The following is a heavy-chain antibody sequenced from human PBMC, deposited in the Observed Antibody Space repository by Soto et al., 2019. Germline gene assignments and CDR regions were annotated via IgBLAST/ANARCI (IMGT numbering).Heavy chain of an antibody. V-gene: IGHV4-30-2*01. J-gene: IGHJ4*02. CDR1: GGSISSGGYS. CDR3: ARGQVVAARH. D-gene: IGHD2-15*01. Sequence: QLQLQESGSGLVKPSQTLSLTCAVSGGSISSGGYSWSWIRQPPGKRLEWIGYIYHSGSTYYNPSLKGRVTISVERSKKQFALKLSSVTAADTAVYYCARGQVVAARHWGEGSLVTVSS. CDR2: IYHSGST.